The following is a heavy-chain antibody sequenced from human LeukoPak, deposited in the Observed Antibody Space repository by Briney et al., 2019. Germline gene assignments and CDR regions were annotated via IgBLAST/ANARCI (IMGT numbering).Heavy chain of an antibody. J-gene: IGHJ4*02. CDR3: ARDVYGANYFDN. Sequence: ETLSLTCTVSGGSISSGGYYMSWVRQAPGKGLEWVSVIYSGGDTHYADSVKGRFTISRDNSKNTLYLQINGLRAEDTAVYYCARDVYGANYFDNWGQGTLVTVSS. CDR1: GGSISSGGYY. V-gene: IGHV3-66*01. D-gene: IGHD4-17*01. CDR2: IYSGGDT.